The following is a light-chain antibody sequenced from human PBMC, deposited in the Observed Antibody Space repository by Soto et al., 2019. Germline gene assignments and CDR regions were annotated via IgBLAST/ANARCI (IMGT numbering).Light chain of an antibody. CDR1: QHVSSN. CDR2: RAS. CDR3: QQYNKWPYT. J-gene: IGKJ2*01. V-gene: IGKV3-15*01. Sequence: EIVMTQSPATLSVSPGGSATLSCRASQHVSSNLAWYRQKPGQAPTLLIYRASTRATGIPATFSGSGSGTEFTLTISSLQSEDFAVYYCQQYNKWPYTCGQGTKLEI.